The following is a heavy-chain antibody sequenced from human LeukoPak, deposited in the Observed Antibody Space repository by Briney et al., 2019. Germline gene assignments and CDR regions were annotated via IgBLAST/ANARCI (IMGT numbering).Heavy chain of an antibody. CDR3: ARVRFHDFWSGYYVTVLQYYFDY. Sequence: PGGSLRLSCAASGFTFSSYWMSWVRRAPGKGLEWVANIKQDGSEKYYVDSVKGRFTISRDNAKNSLYLQMNSLRAEDTAVYYCARVRFHDFWSGYYVTVLQYYFDYWGQGTLVTVSS. J-gene: IGHJ4*02. D-gene: IGHD3-3*01. CDR1: GFTFSSYW. CDR2: IKQDGSEK. V-gene: IGHV3-7*01.